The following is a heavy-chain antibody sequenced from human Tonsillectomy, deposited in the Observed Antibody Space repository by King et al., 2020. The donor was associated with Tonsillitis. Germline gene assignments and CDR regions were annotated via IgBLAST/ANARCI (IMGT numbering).Heavy chain of an antibody. D-gene: IGHD3-10*01. CDR3: ARGPYGYFDY. CDR2: IYFSGST. J-gene: IGHJ4*02. CDR1: GASISSYY. V-gene: IGHV4-59*01. Sequence: QLQESGPGLVKPSETLSLTCTVSGASISSYYWTWIRQPPGKGLEWIGYIYFSGSTNYNPSLRGRVTISVDTSKNQFSLKLSSVTAADTAVYYCARGPYGYFDYWGQGTLVTVSS.